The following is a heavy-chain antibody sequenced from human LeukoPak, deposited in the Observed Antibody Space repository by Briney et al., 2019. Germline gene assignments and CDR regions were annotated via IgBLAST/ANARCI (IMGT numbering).Heavy chain of an antibody. J-gene: IGHJ6*02. Sequence: GGSLRLSCAASGFTFSSYTMSWVRQALGKGLEWVSPISGSGGSTYYSDSVKGRFTISRDNSKDTLYLQMNSLRAEDTAVYYCAKGSAASITDYYYGMDVWGQGTTVTVSS. D-gene: IGHD5-12*01. CDR2: ISGSGGST. CDR3: AKGSAASITDYYYGMDV. CDR1: GFTFSSYT. V-gene: IGHV3-23*01.